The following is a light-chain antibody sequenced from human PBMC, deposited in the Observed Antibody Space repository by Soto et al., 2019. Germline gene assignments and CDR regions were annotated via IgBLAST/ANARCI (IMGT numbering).Light chain of an antibody. J-gene: IGLJ2*01. V-gene: IGLV1-40*01. CDR3: QSYDSGLHVV. CDR1: SSNIGAGHD. Sequence: QAVLTQLPSVFGAPGHGVTIARTGGSSNIGAGHDVQWYQQLPGTAPKLLIYANNNRPSGVPDRFSGSKSGTSSSLAITGLQAEDEADYYCQSYDSGLHVVFGGGTKLTVL. CDR2: ANN.